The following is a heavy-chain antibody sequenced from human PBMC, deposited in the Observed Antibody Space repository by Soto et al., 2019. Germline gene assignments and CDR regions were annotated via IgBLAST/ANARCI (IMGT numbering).Heavy chain of an antibody. CDR1: GGSISSGGYS. J-gene: IGHJ6*02. D-gene: IGHD1-1*01. V-gene: IGHV4-30-2*01. Sequence: SETLSLTCAVSGGSISSGGYSRSWIRQPPGKGLEWIGYIYHSGSTYYNPSLKSRVTISVDRSKNQFSLKLSSVTAADPAVHYCARALKRGTGTGIYYDYYGMDVWGQGTTVTVSS. CDR3: ARALKRGTGTGIYYDYYGMDV. CDR2: IYHSGST.